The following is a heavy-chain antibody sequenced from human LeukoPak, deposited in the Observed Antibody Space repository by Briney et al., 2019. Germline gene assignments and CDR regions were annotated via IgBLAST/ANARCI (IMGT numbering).Heavy chain of an antibody. D-gene: IGHD4-17*01. CDR2: FSAYNGNT. J-gene: IGHJ6*02. Sequence: ASVKVSCKASGYTFTSYGISWVRQAPGQGLEWMGWFSAYNGNTNYAQKLQGRVTMTTDTSTSTAYMELRSLRSDDTAVYYCARVREDYGDYYYYYGMDVWGQGTTVTVSS. CDR1: GYTFTSYG. V-gene: IGHV1-18*01. CDR3: ARVREDYGDYYYYYGMDV.